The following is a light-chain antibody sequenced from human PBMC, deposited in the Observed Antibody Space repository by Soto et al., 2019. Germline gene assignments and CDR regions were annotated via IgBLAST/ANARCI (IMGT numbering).Light chain of an antibody. Sequence: QSALTQPASVCGSPGQSITISCTGTSSDVGTYNSVSWYQQHPGKAPKLMIYDVSNRPSGVSNRFSGSKSGNTASLTISGLQAEDEADYYCSSYTTSSTVVFGGGTKLTVL. CDR2: DVS. V-gene: IGLV2-14*01. CDR3: SSYTTSSTVV. CDR1: SSDVGTYNS. J-gene: IGLJ3*02.